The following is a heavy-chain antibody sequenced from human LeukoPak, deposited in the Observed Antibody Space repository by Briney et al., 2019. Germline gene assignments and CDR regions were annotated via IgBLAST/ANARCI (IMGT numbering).Heavy chain of an antibody. CDR3: AAVVVVAAGGDAFDF. J-gene: IGHJ3*01. D-gene: IGHD2-15*01. Sequence: ASVEVSCKASGYTFTDYGISWVRQAPGQGLEYLGWISAYNGNPYYAQNFQGRVTMTTDASTSTAYMALTSLRSDDTAVYYCAAVVVVAAGGDAFDFWGQGTMVTVSS. CDR2: ISAYNGNP. CDR1: GYTFTDYG. V-gene: IGHV1-18*01.